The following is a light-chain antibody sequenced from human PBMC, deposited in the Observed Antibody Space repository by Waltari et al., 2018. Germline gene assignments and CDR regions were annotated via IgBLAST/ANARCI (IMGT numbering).Light chain of an antibody. J-gene: IGKJ3*01. Sequence: EIVMTQSPATLSASPGERATLSCRASQSVSNNLAWYQQNPGQAPRLLIYGAYTRATGISARFSGSGSGTDFTLTINSLQSEDFAVYYCQQYKNWPRTFGPGTKVEIK. CDR3: QQYKNWPRT. CDR1: QSVSNN. CDR2: GAY. V-gene: IGKV3-15*01.